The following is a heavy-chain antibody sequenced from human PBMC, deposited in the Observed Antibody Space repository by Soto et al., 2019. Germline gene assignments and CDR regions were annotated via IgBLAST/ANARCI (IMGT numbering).Heavy chain of an antibody. V-gene: IGHV4-30-2*01. Sequence: PSETLSLTCAVSGGSISSGGYSWSWIRQPPGKGLEWIGYIYHSGSTYYNPSLKSRVTISVDRSKNQFSLKLSSVTAADTAVYYCAREGCSSTSCSLEDNWFDPWGQGTLVTVSS. D-gene: IGHD2-2*01. CDR3: AREGCSSTSCSLEDNWFDP. CDR1: GGSISSGGYS. CDR2: IYHSGST. J-gene: IGHJ5*02.